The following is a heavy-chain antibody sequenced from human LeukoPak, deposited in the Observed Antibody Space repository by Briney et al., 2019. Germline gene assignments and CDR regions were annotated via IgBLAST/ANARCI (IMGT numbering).Heavy chain of an antibody. CDR1: GFTFSSYG. Sequence: PGGSLRLSCAASGFTFSSYGMHWVRRAPGKGLEWVAFIRYDGSNKYYADSVKGRFTISRDNSKNTLYLQMNSLRAEDTAVYYCAKADPYDFWSGYYPLGYWGQGTLVTVSS. J-gene: IGHJ4*02. CDR3: AKADPYDFWSGYYPLGY. CDR2: IRYDGSNK. V-gene: IGHV3-30*02. D-gene: IGHD3-3*01.